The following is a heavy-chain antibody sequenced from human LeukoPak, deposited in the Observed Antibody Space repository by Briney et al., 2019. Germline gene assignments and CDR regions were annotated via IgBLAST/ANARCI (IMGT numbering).Heavy chain of an antibody. Sequence: GGSLRLSCAASGFTFSSYWMSWVRQGPGKGLEWVASTPPDGGFGHYVDSVKGRFTVSRDNAKSTVFLQINSLRDEDTAVYYCVRLFGGVTTFDYWGQGALVTVSS. D-gene: IGHD4-17*01. J-gene: IGHJ4*02. CDR1: GFTFSSYW. V-gene: IGHV3-7*01. CDR3: VRLFGGVTTFDY. CDR2: TPPDGGFG.